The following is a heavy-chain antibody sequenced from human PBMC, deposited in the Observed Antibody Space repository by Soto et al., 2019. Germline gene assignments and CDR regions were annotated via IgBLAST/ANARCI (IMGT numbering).Heavy chain of an antibody. D-gene: IGHD2-15*01. J-gene: IGHJ6*02. Sequence: ASVKVSCKPSGYSFSNFYVHWVRQAPGQGLEWMGIIDPSSGATSYTQKFQERVTMTRDTSMSTVYMELSRLRSEDTAVYYCARGAVVVPNGLIAGMDVWGLGTTVTV. CDR1: GYSFSNFY. CDR3: ARGAVVVPNGLIAGMDV. V-gene: IGHV1-46*01. CDR2: IDPSSGAT.